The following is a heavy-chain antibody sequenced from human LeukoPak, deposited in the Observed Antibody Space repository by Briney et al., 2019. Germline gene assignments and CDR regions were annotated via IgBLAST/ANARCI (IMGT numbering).Heavy chain of an antibody. CDR1: GGSICSSSYY. J-gene: IGHJ5*02. Sequence: TSETLSFTCTVPGGSICSSSYYWGSIRQPPGKGLEWIGSICYIVCTYYNPSRKSRSTISVDTSKNQFSLKLISVTAADTAVYYCASRLGYCSSTSCYNWFDPWGQGTLVTVSS. CDR3: ASRLGYCSSTSCYNWFDP. V-gene: IGHV4-39*01. CDR2: ICYIVCT. D-gene: IGHD2-2*01.